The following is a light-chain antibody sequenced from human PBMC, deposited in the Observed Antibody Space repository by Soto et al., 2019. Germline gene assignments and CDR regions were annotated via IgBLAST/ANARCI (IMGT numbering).Light chain of an antibody. J-gene: IGKJ3*01. CDR2: DAS. CDR1: QGISSA. Sequence: AIQLTQSPSSLSASVGDRVTITCRASQGISSALAWYQQKPGKAPKLLIYDASSLESGVPSRFSGSGSVTDFTLTISSLQPEDFATYYCQQFNSYPFTLGPGTKVDIK. V-gene: IGKV1-13*02. CDR3: QQFNSYPFT.